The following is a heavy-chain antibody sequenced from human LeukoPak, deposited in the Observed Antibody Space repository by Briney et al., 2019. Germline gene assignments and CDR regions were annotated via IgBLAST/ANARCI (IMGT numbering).Heavy chain of an antibody. Sequence: GGSLRLSCEGSGFTFSTHGMSWVRQAPGKGLEWVSSIGTTDIFFADSVKGRFAISRDSARTSLYLQMNSLRVEDTGVYYCARGDPHADLWGQGTLVTVSS. J-gene: IGHJ5*02. CDR2: IGTTDI. V-gene: IGHV3-21*01. CDR1: GFTFSTHG. CDR3: ARGDPHADL.